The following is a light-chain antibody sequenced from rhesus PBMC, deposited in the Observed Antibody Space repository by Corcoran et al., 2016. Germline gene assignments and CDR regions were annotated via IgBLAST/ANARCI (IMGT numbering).Light chain of an antibody. CDR1: QTLLHRNGNTY. J-gene: IGKJ4*01. CDR2: GGS. V-gene: IGKV2-72*01. Sequence: DIVVTQTPLSLPITPGEPASISCRSSQTLLHRNGNTYLHWYLQRPGQSPQLLIYGGSNRASGVPDRFSGSWSGTDFTLKISKVEAEDVGIYYCVQAIAFPLTFGGGTKVEIK. CDR3: VQAIAFPLT.